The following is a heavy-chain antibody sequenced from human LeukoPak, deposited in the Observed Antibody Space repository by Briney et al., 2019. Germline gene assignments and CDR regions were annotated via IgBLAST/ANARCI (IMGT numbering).Heavy chain of an antibody. CDR3: ARDTVTTVGYYYYYMDV. Sequence: ASVKVSCKASGYTFTSYYMHWVRQAPGQGLEWMGIINPSGGSTSYAQKFQGRVTMTRDMSTSTVYMELSSLRSEDTAVYYCARDTVTTVGYYYYYMDVWGKGTTVTVSS. CDR1: GYTFTSYY. CDR2: INPSGGST. D-gene: IGHD4-17*01. J-gene: IGHJ6*03. V-gene: IGHV1-46*01.